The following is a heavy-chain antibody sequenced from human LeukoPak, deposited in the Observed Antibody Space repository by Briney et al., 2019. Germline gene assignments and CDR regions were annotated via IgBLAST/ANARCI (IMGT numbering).Heavy chain of an antibody. CDR2: IYTSGST. Sequence: SETLSLTCTVSGGSISSYYGSWIRQPAGKGLEWIGRIYTSGSTNYNPSLKSRVTMSVDTSKNQFSLKLSSVTDADTAGYYCARGTFGELFFDYWGQGTLVTVSS. D-gene: IGHD3-10*01. CDR3: ARGTFGELFFDY. V-gene: IGHV4-4*07. CDR1: GGSISSYY. J-gene: IGHJ4*02.